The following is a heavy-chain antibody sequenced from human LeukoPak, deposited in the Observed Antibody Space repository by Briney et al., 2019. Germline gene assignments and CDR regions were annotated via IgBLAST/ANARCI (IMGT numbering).Heavy chain of an antibody. CDR3: VRDGIRDIPGVITIRYDY. D-gene: IGHD3-10*01. Sequence: GGPLRLSCSASAFTFSSYWMTGFGQAPGKGRNWVATIKEDGSEKSYVDSVRGRFTISRDHAENSLYLQMNRLRAEDTALYYCVRDGIRDIPGVITIRYDYWGQGTLVTVSS. CDR2: IKEDGSEK. CDR1: AFTFSSYW. J-gene: IGHJ4*02. V-gene: IGHV3-7*05.